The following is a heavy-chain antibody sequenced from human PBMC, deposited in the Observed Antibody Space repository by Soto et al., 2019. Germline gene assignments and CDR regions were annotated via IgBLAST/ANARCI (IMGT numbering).Heavy chain of an antibody. D-gene: IGHD2-8*01. J-gene: IGHJ3*02. V-gene: IGHV3-72*01. CDR1: GFTFSDHY. CDR2: IRNKANSYST. CDR3: TRVRIYADESGRPFDI. Sequence: EVQLVESGGGLVQPGGSLRLSCAASGFTFSDHYMDWVSQAPGKGLEWVGRIRNKANSYSTQYAASVKGRFTISRDDSKTSLFLQINSLKTEDTAVYYCTRVRIYADESGRPFDIWGQGTVVTVSS.